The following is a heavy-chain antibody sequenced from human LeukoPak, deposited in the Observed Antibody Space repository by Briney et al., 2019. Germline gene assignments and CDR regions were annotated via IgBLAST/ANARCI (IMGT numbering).Heavy chain of an antibody. CDR2: IYYTGNT. V-gene: IGHV4-39*01. Sequence: PSETLSHTCTVSGGSISSSDYYWGWIRQPPEKGLEWIGRIYYTGNTYYNPSLKSRVTISVDTSKNQFSLKLSSVTAADTAVYYCARQGSSGYYFSWYYFDYWGQGTLVTVSS. D-gene: IGHD3-22*01. CDR3: ARQGSSGYYFSWYYFDY. CDR1: GGSISSSDYY. J-gene: IGHJ4*02.